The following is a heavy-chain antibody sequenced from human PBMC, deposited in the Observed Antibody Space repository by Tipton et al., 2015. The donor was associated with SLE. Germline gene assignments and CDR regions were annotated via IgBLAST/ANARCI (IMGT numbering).Heavy chain of an antibody. CDR3: ARHFSGSYSFDY. V-gene: IGHV4-39*01. J-gene: IGHJ4*02. Sequence: TLSLTCTVSGASVSSYYWAWIRQPPGKGLGWIGTIYHSGSTYYNPSLKSRATISVDTSKNQFSLKLRSVTAADTALYYCARHFSGSYSFDYWGQGKLVTVSS. D-gene: IGHD1-26*01. CDR2: IYHSGST. CDR1: GASVSSYY.